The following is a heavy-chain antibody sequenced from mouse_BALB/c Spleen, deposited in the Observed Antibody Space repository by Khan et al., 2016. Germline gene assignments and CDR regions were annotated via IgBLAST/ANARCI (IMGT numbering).Heavy chain of an antibody. Sequence: IQLVQSGAELVKPGASVKLSCTASGFNIKDTYMHWVKQRPEQGLEWIGRIDPANGNTKYDPKFQGKATITADTSSNTTYLQLSSLTSEDTAVYYCARELGHYFDYWGQGTTLTVSS. V-gene: IGHV14-3*02. CDR3: ARELGHYFDY. J-gene: IGHJ2*01. CDR1: GFNIKDTY. D-gene: IGHD2-12*01. CDR2: IDPANGNT.